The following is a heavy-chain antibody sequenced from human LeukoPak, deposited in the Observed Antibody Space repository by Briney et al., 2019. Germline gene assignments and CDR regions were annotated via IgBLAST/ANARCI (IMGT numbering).Heavy chain of an antibody. V-gene: IGHV4-34*01. CDR2: INHSGST. CDR3: ARGRNDYDFWSGYYRGMTYYYYGMDV. Sequence: SETLSLTCAVYGGSFSGYYWSWIRQPPGKGLEWIGEINHSGSTNYNPSLKSRVTISVDTSKNQFSLKLSSVTAADTAVYYCARGRNDYDFWSGYYRGMTYYYYGMDVWGQGTTVTVSS. J-gene: IGHJ6*02. D-gene: IGHD3-3*01. CDR1: GGSFSGYY.